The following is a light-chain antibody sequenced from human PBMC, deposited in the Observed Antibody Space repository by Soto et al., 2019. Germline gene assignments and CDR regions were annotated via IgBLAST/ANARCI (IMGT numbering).Light chain of an antibody. Sequence: QSALTQPASVSGSPGQSITISCTGTSSDIGGYNYVSWYQQHPGKAPKLMIYDVSNRPSGVSNRFSGSKSGNTASLTISGLQAEFEADYYCSSYTSSTSYDFRTGTKDTVL. J-gene: IGLJ1*01. CDR2: DVS. CDR1: SSDIGGYNY. CDR3: SSYTSSTSYD. V-gene: IGLV2-14*01.